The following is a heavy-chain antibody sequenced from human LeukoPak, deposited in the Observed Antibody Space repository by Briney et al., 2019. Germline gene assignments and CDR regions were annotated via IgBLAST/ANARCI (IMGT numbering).Heavy chain of an antibody. Sequence: SETLSLTCTVSGVSISSGGYYWSWIRQHPGKGLEWIGYIYYSGSTYYNPSLKSRVTISVGTSKSQFSLKLSSVTAADTAVYYCARVRGYSGYVFDYWGQGTLVTVSS. J-gene: IGHJ4*02. D-gene: IGHD5-12*01. CDR1: GVSISSGGYY. CDR3: ARVRGYSGYVFDY. V-gene: IGHV4-31*03. CDR2: IYYSGST.